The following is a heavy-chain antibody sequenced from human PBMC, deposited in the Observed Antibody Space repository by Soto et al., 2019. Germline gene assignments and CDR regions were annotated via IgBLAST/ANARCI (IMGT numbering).Heavy chain of an antibody. V-gene: IGHV2-70*11. CDR3: ARDIVVVPAAMPSLYYYYYYMDV. J-gene: IGHJ6*03. CDR1: GFSLSTSGMC. Sequence: ESGPTLVNPTQTLTLTCTFSGFSLSTSGMCVSGIRQPPGKALEWLARIDWDDDKYYSTSLKTRLTISKDTSKNQVVLTMTNMDPVDTATYYCARDIVVVPAAMPSLYYYYYYMDVWGKGTTVTVSS. D-gene: IGHD2-2*01. CDR2: IDWDDDK.